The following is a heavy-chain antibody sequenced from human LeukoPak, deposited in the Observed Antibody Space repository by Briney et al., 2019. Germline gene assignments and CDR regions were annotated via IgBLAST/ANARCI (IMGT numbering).Heavy chain of an antibody. V-gene: IGHV1-3*01. D-gene: IGHD4-11*01. CDR2: INAGNGNT. CDR1: GYTFTSYA. CDR3: AREYSNYISYGMDV. J-gene: IGHJ6*02. Sequence: ASVKVSFKASGYTFTSYAMHWVRQAPGQRLEWMGWINAGNGNTKYSQKFQGRVTITRDTSASTAYMELSSLRSEDTAVYYCAREYSNYISYGMDVWGQGTTVTVSS.